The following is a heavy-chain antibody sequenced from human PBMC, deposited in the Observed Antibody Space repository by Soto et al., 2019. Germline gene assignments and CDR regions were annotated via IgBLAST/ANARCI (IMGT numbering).Heavy chain of an antibody. CDR3: ARVPDY. CDR1: GGSISSGGYP. J-gene: IGHJ4*02. Sequence: SETLCLTCTVSGGSISSGGYPWSWIRQPPGKGLEWIGYIYHSGSTYYNPSLQSRVTISVDRFKNQFSLKLSSVTAADTAVYYCARVPDYWGQGTLVTVSS. V-gene: IGHV4-30-2*01. CDR2: IYHSGST.